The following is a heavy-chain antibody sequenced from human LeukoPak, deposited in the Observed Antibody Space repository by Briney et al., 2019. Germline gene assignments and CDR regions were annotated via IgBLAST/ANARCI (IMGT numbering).Heavy chain of an antibody. V-gene: IGHV4-4*08. CDR1: GGSIKGYH. CDR2: FYSNEAT. J-gene: IGHJ3*02. Sequence: PSGTLSLTCTVSGGSIKGYHWSWIRQPPGKGLEWIGYFYSNEATEYNPSLKSRVTISADPSENQFSLKLTSVTAADTAIYYCARSNDFDIWGQGTMVTVSS. CDR3: ARSNDFDI.